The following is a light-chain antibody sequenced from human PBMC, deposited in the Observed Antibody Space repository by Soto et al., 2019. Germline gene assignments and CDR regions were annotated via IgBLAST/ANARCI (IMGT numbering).Light chain of an antibody. V-gene: IGKV3-20*01. Sequence: EIVLTQSPGTLSLSPGERATISCRASQSVSSSNLAWYQHKPGQAPWLLIFDASNRATGIPDRFSGSGSGTDFTLTISRLEPEDFAVYYCQQYGSSPITFGQGTRLVIK. J-gene: IGKJ5*01. CDR1: QSVSSSN. CDR2: DAS. CDR3: QQYGSSPIT.